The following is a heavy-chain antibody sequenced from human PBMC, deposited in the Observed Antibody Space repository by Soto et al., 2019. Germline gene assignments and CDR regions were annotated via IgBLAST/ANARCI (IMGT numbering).Heavy chain of an antibody. J-gene: IGHJ4*02. CDR1: GGTFSSYA. Sequence: SVKVSCKASGGTFSSYAISWVRQAPGQGLEWMGGIIPIFGTANYAQKFQGRVTITADESTSTAYMELSSLRSEDTAVYYCARAPPLRFLEWPQYFDYWGQGTLVTVS. CDR2: IIPIFGTA. CDR3: ARAPPLRFLEWPQYFDY. V-gene: IGHV1-69*13. D-gene: IGHD3-3*01.